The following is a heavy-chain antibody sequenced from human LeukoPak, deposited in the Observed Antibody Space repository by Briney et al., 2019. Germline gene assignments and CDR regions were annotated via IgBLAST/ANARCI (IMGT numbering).Heavy chain of an antibody. CDR2: IRYDGSNK. CDR1: GFTFSSYG. Sequence: GGSLRLSCAASGFTFSSYGIHWVRQAPGKGLEWVAFIRYDGSNKYYTDSVKGRFTISRDNSKNTLYLQMNSLRAEDTAVYYCAKDRMVRGDLDYWGQGTLVTVSS. V-gene: IGHV3-30*02. CDR3: AKDRMVRGDLDY. D-gene: IGHD3-10*01. J-gene: IGHJ4*02.